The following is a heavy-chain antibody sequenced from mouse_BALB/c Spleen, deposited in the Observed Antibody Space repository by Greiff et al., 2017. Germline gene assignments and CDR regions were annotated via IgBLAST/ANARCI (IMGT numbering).Heavy chain of an antibody. CDR3: ARLYDYDGVFAY. D-gene: IGHD2-4*01. Sequence: EVQGVESGGGLVKPGGSLKLSCAASGFAFSSYDMSWVRQTPEKRLEWVAYISSGGGSTYYPDTVKGRFTISRDNAKNTLYLQMSSLKSEDTAMYYCARLYDYDGVFAYWGQGTLVTVSA. J-gene: IGHJ3*01. CDR2: ISSGGGST. CDR1: GFAFSSYD. V-gene: IGHV5-12-1*01.